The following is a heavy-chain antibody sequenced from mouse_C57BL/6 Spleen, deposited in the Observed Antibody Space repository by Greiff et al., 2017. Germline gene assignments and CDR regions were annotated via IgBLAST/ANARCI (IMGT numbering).Heavy chain of an antibody. CDR3: TRRCNSYYLDY. V-gene: IGHV1-5*01. D-gene: IGHD2-1*01. J-gene: IGHJ2*01. CDR2: IYPGNSDT. Sequence: VQLQQSGTVLARPGASVKMSCKTSGYTFTSYWMHWVKQRPGQGLEWIGAIYPGNSDTSSNQKFKGKAKLTAVTSASTAYMELSSLTNEDSAVYYYTRRCNSYYLDYWGQGTTLTVSS. CDR1: GYTFTSYW.